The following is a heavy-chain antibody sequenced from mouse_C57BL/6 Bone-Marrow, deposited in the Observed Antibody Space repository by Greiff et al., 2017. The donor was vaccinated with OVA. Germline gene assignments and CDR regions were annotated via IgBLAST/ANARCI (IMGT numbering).Heavy chain of an antibody. Sequence: VQLVESGGGLVKPGGSLKLSCAASGFTFSDYGMHWVRQAPEKGLEWVAYISSGSSTIYYADTVKGRFTISRDNAKNTLFLQMTSLRSEDTAMYYCARHYSNLYYYAMDYWGQGTSVTVSS. V-gene: IGHV5-17*01. D-gene: IGHD2-5*01. CDR3: ARHYSNLYYYAMDY. CDR1: GFTFSDYG. J-gene: IGHJ4*01. CDR2: ISSGSSTI.